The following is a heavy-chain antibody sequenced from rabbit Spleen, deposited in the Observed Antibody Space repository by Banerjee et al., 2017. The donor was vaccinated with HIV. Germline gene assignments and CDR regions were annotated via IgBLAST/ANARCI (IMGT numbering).Heavy chain of an antibody. Sequence: QLKETGGGLVQPGGSLALSCKASGFDFSSSYMNWVRQAPGKGLEWIGYIDPVFGITYYASWVNGRFSISRENAQNTVFLQMTSLTAADTATYFCARDGAGGSYFALWGQGTLVT. CDR2: IDPVFGIT. CDR1: GFDFSSSY. D-gene: IGHD8-1*01. J-gene: IGHJ4*01. CDR3: ARDGAGGSYFAL. V-gene: IGHV1S7*01.